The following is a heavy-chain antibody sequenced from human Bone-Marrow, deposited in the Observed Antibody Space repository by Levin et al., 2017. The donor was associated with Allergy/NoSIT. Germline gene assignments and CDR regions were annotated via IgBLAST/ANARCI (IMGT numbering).Heavy chain of an antibody. J-gene: IGHJ4*02. D-gene: IGHD6-19*01. Sequence: GESLKISCVVSGFPFSIAYMNWVRQAPGKGLEWVGRIKSRTDGGTTDYAEPVKGRFTISRDDSKNTLYLQMDSLRIEDTAVYYCTTVTIIAVHPDSWGQGTLVTVSS. V-gene: IGHV3-15*01. CDR3: TTVTIIAVHPDS. CDR1: GFPFSIAY. CDR2: IKSRTDGGTT.